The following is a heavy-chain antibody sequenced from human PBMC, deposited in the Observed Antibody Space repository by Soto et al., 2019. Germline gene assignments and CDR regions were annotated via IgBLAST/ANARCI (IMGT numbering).Heavy chain of an antibody. CDR1: GFTFSSYG. D-gene: IGHD3-10*01. CDR3: AKDHYDY. J-gene: IGHJ4*02. V-gene: IGHV3-30*18. Sequence: QVHLVESGGGVVQPGRSLRLSCAASGFTFSSYGMHWVRQAPGKGLEWVAVISYDGSNKYYADSVKGRFTIARDNSKNTLFLQTNSLRAEDTAVYYWAKDHYDYWGQGTLVTVSS. CDR2: ISYDGSNK.